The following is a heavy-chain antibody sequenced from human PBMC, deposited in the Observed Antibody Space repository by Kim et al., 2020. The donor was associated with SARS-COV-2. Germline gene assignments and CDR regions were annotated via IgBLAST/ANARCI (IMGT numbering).Heavy chain of an antibody. CDR3: ARGFASWVGFEP. CDR1: GGSISSYY. V-gene: IGHV4-4*07. D-gene: IGHD2-21*01. Sequence: SETLSLTCAVSGGSISSYYWSWIRQPAGKGLEWMGRIYTSGSTNYNHSLKSRVTMSIDTSKNQFSLKLTSVTAADTAIYYCARGFASWVGFEPCGQGTLV. J-gene: IGHJ5*02. CDR2: IYTSGST.